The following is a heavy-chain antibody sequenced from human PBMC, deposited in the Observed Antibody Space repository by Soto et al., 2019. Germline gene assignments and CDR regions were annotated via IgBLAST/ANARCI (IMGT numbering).Heavy chain of an antibody. CDR2: ISSGGSTV. CDR3: ARDLSAGVY. CDR1: GFPFSNYE. D-gene: IGHD6-13*01. J-gene: IGHJ4*02. V-gene: IGHV3-48*03. Sequence: GGSLRLSCAASGFPFSNYEMNWVRQAPGKGLEWVAYISSGGSTVHYADSVRGRFTASRDNARNTLYLQMNTLRVEDTALYYFARDLSAGVYWGPGTLVTGSS.